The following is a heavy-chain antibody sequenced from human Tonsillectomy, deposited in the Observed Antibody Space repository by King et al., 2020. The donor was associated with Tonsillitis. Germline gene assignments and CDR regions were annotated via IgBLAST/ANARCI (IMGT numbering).Heavy chain of an antibody. J-gene: IGHJ4*02. Sequence: VQLVESGAEVKKPGESLKISCKGSGYRFSNYWIGWVRQKAGKGLEWMGIINPEDSDTRYSPSFQGQGTLSADNSISTASLQWSSLKASDSAMYYCARRAGSGSYYSIDYCGQGTLVSVSS. CDR1: GYRFSNYW. CDR3: ARRAGSGSYYSIDY. V-gene: IGHV5-51*01. CDR2: INPEDSDT. D-gene: IGHD3-10*01.